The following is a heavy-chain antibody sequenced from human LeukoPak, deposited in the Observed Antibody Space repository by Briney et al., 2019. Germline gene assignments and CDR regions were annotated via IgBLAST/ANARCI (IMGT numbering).Heavy chain of an antibody. V-gene: IGHV4-4*07. CDR1: GGSISDNY. CDR3: ARGGAMTGYYDS. D-gene: IGHD3-9*01. CDR2: IYSTGSI. Sequence: SETLSLTCVVSGGSISDNYLSWIRQPAGKGLEWVGRIYSTGSINYSPSLKSRVTMTVDTSKNHFSLTLTSVRAADTAVFYCARGGAMTGYYDSWGQGTLVTVSS. J-gene: IGHJ5*01.